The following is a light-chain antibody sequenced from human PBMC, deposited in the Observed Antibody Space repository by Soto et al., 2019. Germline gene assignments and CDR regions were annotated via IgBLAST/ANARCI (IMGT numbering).Light chain of an antibody. V-gene: IGKV3-15*01. Sequence: EIVLTQSPATLSVSPGERATLSCRASQSVSTNLAWYQHKPGQAPRLLIYGAATGATGIPARFSAAGSGTEFTLTISGLQSEDFAVYYCQQYNKWTWSFGQGTRWIS. CDR2: GAA. J-gene: IGKJ1*01. CDR3: QQYNKWTWS. CDR1: QSVSTN.